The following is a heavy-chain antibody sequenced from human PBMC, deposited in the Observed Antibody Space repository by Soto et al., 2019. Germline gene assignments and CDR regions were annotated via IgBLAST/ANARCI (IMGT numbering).Heavy chain of an antibody. D-gene: IGHD1-26*01. Sequence: QVQLVQSGAEVKKPGASVKVSCKASGYTFTSYGISWVRQAPGQGLEWMGWISAYNGNTNYAQKLHGRVTMTTRTSTSTAYMELRSLRSADTAVYYWAHIPVGRHYYFDYWGQGTLVTVSS. CDR1: GYTFTSYG. CDR3: AHIPVGRHYYFDY. CDR2: ISAYNGNT. V-gene: IGHV1-18*01. J-gene: IGHJ4*02.